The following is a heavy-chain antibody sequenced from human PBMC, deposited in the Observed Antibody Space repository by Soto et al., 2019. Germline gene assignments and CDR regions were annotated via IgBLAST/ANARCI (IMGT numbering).Heavy chain of an antibody. D-gene: IGHD6-13*01. CDR2: IYYSGST. J-gene: IGHJ1*01. V-gene: IGHV4-59*01. Sequence: SETLSLTCSVSGGSIISYYWSWIRQPPGKGLEWIGYIYYSGSTNYNPSLKSRVTISVDNAKNSLYLQMSSLRAEDTALYYCGKSPGGSSWWSLLHWGLGTLVTVSS. CDR3: GKSPGGSSWWSLLH. CDR1: GGSIISYY.